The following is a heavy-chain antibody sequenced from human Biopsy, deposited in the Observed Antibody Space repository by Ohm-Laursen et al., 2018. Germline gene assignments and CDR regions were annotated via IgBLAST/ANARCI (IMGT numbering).Heavy chain of an antibody. CDR1: GYTFTTYY. J-gene: IGHJ5*01. Sequence: GSSVKVSCKASGYTFTTYYIHWVRQAPGQGFEWMGIINPGGNSTAYTQNFQGRVTMTWDTSTTTVYMDLSGLRSDDTAIYYCTRGLPDGLFANWFDSWGQGTHVIVSS. CDR3: TRGLPDGLFANWFDS. CDR2: INPGGNST. D-gene: IGHD3/OR15-3a*01. V-gene: IGHV1-46*01.